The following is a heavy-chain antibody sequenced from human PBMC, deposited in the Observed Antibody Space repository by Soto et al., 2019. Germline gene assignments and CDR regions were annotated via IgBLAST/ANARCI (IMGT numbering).Heavy chain of an antibody. J-gene: IGHJ6*02. CDR2: IYHSGST. CDR3: AREDLAAAGFYYGMDV. CDR1: GGSISSSNW. Sequence: SETLSLTCAVSGGSISSSNWWSWVRQPPGKGLEWIGEIYHSGSTNYNPSLKSRVTISVDKSKNQFSLKLSSATAADTAVYYCAREDLAAAGFYYGMDVWGQGTTVTVSS. V-gene: IGHV4-4*02. D-gene: IGHD6-13*01.